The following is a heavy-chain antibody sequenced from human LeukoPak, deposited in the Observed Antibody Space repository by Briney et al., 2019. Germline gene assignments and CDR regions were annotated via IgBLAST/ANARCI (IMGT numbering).Heavy chain of an antibody. J-gene: IGHJ6*03. D-gene: IGHD4-23*01. V-gene: IGHV3-30*01. CDR3: ARDPRVAPSRESGYYYYMDV. Sequence: GRSLRLSCAASEFPFSSYAMHWVRQAPGKGLEWVAVISYDGSNKYYADSVKGRFTISRDNSKNTLYPQMNSLRAEDTAVYYCARDPRVAPSRESGYYYYMDVWGKGTTVTVSS. CDR2: ISYDGSNK. CDR1: EFPFSSYA.